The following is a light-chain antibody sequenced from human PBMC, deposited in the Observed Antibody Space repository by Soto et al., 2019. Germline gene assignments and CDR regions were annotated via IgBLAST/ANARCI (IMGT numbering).Light chain of an antibody. J-gene: IGLJ3*02. V-gene: IGLV3-21*04. CDR2: YDS. CDR1: NIGSKS. CDR3: QVWDSSSDHWV. Sequence: VLTQPPSVSVAPGKTARITCGGNNIGSKSVHWYQQKPGQAPVLVIYYDSDRPTGIPERFSGSNSGNTATLTISRVEAGDEADYYCQVWDSSSDHWVFGGGTQLTVL.